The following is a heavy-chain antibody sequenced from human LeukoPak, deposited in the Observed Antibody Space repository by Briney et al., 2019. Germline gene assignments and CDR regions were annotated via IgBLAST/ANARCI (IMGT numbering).Heavy chain of an antibody. CDR2: ISAYNNYT. CDR3: AREGADDHGRLLWFDP. Sequence: GASVKVSCEASGYTFTHYIINWVRQAPGQGLEWMGKISAYNNYTTYAQKFQGRIAMTTDTSTNTAYMDLRSLRSDDTAFYYCAREGADDHGRLLWFDPWGQGTLVTVSS. J-gene: IGHJ5*02. CDR1: GYTFTHYI. D-gene: IGHD4-17*01. V-gene: IGHV1-18*01.